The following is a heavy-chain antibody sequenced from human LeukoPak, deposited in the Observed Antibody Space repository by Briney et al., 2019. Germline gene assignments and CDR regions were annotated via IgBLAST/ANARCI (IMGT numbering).Heavy chain of an antibody. CDR2: TNSGGSVT. D-gene: IGHD5-24*01. Sequence: GGSLRLSCAVSGFTFSGHWMFWVRQAPGKGLERVSSTNSGGSVTGYTDSVKGRFTVSRDNAKNTLFLQMNSLRAEDTAVYYCARARWYSCDYWGQGTLVTVSS. J-gene: IGHJ4*02. CDR1: GFTFSGHW. V-gene: IGHV3-74*01. CDR3: ARARWYSCDY.